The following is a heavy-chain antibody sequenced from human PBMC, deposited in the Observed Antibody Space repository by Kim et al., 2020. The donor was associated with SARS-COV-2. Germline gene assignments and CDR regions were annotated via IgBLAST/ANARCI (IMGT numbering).Heavy chain of an antibody. D-gene: IGHD3-10*01. CDR3: ARVWSLSPRNYYGSGSYYRN. V-gene: IGHV4-34*01. J-gene: IGHJ4*02. CDR1: GGSFSGYY. Sequence: SETLSLTCAVYGGSFSGYYWSWIRQPPGKGLEWIGEINHSGSTNYNPSLKSRVTISVDTSKNQFSLKLSSVTAADTAVYYCARVWSLSPRNYYGSGSYYRNWGQGTLVTVSP. CDR2: INHSGST.